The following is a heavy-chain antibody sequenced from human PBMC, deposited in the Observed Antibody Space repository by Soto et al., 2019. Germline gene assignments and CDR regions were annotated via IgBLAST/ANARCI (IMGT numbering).Heavy chain of an antibody. V-gene: IGHV3-23*01. CDR2: ISGTGGGT. CDR1: GFTFSNYA. CDR3: AKRAFYGSGIPNYYGMDV. Sequence: EVHLLESGGGLVQPGGSLRLSCAASGFTFSNYAMTWVRQAPGKGLEWVSVISGTGGGTNNADSAKGRFTTSRDNSMNTLYLQMNSLRAEDTAVYYCAKRAFYGSGIPNYYGMDVWGQGTAVTVSS. J-gene: IGHJ6*02. D-gene: IGHD3-10*01.